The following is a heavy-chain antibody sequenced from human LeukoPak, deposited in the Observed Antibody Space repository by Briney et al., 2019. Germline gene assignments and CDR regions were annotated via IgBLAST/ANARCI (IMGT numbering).Heavy chain of an antibody. D-gene: IGHD3-9*01. V-gene: IGHV4-34*01. J-gene: IGHJ4*02. CDR2: INHSGST. CDR3: ARGSVLRYFDWLFP. Sequence: SETLSLTCAVYGGSFSGYYWSWIRQPPGKGLEWIGEINHSGSTNYNPSLKSRVTISVDTSKNQFSLKLSSVTAADTAVYYCARGSVLRYFDWLFPWGQGTLVTVSS. CDR1: GGSFSGYY.